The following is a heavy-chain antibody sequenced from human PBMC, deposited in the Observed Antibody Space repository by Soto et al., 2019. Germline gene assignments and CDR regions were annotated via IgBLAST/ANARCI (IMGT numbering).Heavy chain of an antibody. D-gene: IGHD2-2*01. V-gene: IGHV3-21*01. CDR1: GFTFSSYS. CDR3: ARLGDIVPVPVVSYYYYGVDV. Sequence: EVQLVESGGGLVKPGGSLRLSCAGSGFTFSSYSMNWVRQAPGKGLEWVSSITSSSSYIYYADSVKGRFIISRDNAKNSLCLQMNSLRAEDTAVYYCARLGDIVPVPVVSYYYYGVDVWGQGTTVTVSS. J-gene: IGHJ6*02. CDR2: ITSSSSYI.